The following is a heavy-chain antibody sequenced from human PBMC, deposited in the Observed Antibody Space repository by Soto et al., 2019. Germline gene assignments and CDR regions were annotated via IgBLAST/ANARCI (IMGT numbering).Heavy chain of an antibody. CDR3: VKVDGGIVYAVPGLYMDV. CDR2: ISSNGGST. Sequence: GGSLRLSCSASGFTFSSYAMHWVRQAPGKGLEYVSAISSNGGSTYYADSVKGIFTISRDNSKNTLHLQMSSLRAEDTAVYYGVKVDGGIVYAVPGLYMDVWGQGTTVTVSS. D-gene: IGHD2-8*01. J-gene: IGHJ6*02. V-gene: IGHV3-64D*08. CDR1: GFTFSSYA.